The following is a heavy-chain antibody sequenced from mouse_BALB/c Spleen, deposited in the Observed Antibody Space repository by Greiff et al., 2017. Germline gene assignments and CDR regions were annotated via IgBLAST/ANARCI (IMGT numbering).Heavy chain of an antibody. CDR1: GYTFTSYV. V-gene: IGHV1-14*01. CDR2: INPYNDGT. D-gene: IGHD2-1*01. CDR3: ARNGNPHAMDD. J-gene: IGHJ4*01. Sequence: VQLKESGPELVKPGASVKMSCKASGYTFTSYVMHWVKQKPGQGLEWIGYINPYNDGTKYNEKLKGKATLTSDKSYSTAYMELSSLTSEDSAVDYFARNGNPHAMDDWGQGTSVTVSS.